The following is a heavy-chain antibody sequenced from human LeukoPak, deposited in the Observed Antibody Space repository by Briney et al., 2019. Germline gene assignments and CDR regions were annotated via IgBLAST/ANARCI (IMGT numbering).Heavy chain of an antibody. J-gene: IGHJ6*02. CDR3: ASERLRFLEWSLTWFSKYNYYYYGMDV. CDR2: INPSGGST. CDR1: VYTFTSYY. V-gene: IGHV1-46*01. Sequence: ASGKVSCKASVYTFTSYYMDWVRQAPGQGLEWMGIINPSGGSTSSAQKFQGRVTMTRDTSTSTVYIELSSLRSEDTAVYYCASERLRFLEWSLTWFSKYNYYYYGMDVWGQGTTVTVSS. D-gene: IGHD3-3*01.